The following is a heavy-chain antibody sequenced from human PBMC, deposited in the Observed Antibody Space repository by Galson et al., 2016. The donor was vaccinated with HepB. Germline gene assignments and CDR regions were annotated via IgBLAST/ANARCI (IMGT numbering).Heavy chain of an antibody. CDR2: ISYDGANK. CDR3: ARDIDV. V-gene: IGHV3-30-3*01. Sequence: SLRLSCAASGFTFKNYAMHWVRQAPGKGLEWVAVISYDGANKYYADSVKGRFTISRDNSKNTVVLQMNGLSGEDTAVYYCARDIDVWGQGTTVTVSS. J-gene: IGHJ6*02. CDR1: GFTFKNYA.